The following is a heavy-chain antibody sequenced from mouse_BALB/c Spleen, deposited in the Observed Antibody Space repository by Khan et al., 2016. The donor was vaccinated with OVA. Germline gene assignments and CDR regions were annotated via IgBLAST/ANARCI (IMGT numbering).Heavy chain of an antibody. Sequence: QVQLQQSGAELARPGASVKMSCKASGYTFTSYTIHWIQQRPGPGLEWIGYINPRSGYTSYNQKFKDQATLTAVKSSSTAYMQLSSLTSEDSAVYYCARRTTGYAMDYWGQGTSVTVSS. CDR1: GYTFTSYT. CDR2: INPRSGYT. CDR3: ARRTTGYAMDY. V-gene: IGHV1-4*01. J-gene: IGHJ4*01. D-gene: IGHD4-1*01.